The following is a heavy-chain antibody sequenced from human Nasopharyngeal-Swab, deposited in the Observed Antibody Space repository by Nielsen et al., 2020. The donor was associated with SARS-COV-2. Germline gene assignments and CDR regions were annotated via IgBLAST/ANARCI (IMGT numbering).Heavy chain of an antibody. CDR3: ATEVVTARGADY. D-gene: IGHD2-21*02. CDR2: ISGSGGST. J-gene: IGHJ4*02. Sequence: WIRQPPGKGLEWVSAISGSGGSTYYADSVKGRFTISRDNSKNTLYLQINSLRAEDTAVYYCATEVVTARGADYWGQGTLVTVSS. V-gene: IGHV3-23*01.